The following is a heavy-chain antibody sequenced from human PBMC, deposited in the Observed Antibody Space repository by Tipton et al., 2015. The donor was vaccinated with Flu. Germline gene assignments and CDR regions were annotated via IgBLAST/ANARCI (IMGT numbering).Heavy chain of an antibody. D-gene: IGHD5-18*01. CDR2: IYTGDSDS. J-gene: IGHJ5*02. CDR1: GYSFNTHW. CDR3: VRTQQIEDWFDR. Sequence: QLVQSGAEIKKPGESLRISCKGSGYSFNTHWISWLRQMPGKGLEWMGTIYTGDSDSRYSPSFEGQVTFSVDRAISTAFLQWSSLKASDTATYFCVRTQQIEDWFDRWGQGTLVTVSS. V-gene: IGHV5-51*03.